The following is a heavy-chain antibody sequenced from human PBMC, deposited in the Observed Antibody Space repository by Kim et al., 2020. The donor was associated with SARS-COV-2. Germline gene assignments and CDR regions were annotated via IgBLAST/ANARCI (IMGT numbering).Heavy chain of an antibody. D-gene: IGHD2-15*01. V-gene: IGHV3-30*03. CDR3: ATLGGCSGGSCSYWYFDL. CDR2: ISYDGSNK. CDR1: GFTFSSYG. Sequence: GGSLRLSCAASGFTFSSYGMHWVRQAPGKGLEWVAVISYDGSNKYYADSVKGRFTISRDNSKNTLYLQMNSLRAEDTAVYYCATLGGCSGGSCSYWYFDL. J-gene: IGHJ2*01.